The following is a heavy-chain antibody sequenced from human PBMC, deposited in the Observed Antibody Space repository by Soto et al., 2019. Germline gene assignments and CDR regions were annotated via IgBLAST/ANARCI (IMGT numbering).Heavy chain of an antibody. CDR2: IDTSGSPI. J-gene: IGHJ1*01. CDR1: GFTFSSYE. D-gene: IGHD4-17*01. CDR3: HGSKCNYGSDS. V-gene: IGHV3-48*03. Sequence: GGSLRLSCAASGFTFSSYEMNWVRQAPGKGLESISYIDTSGSPIYYADSVRGRFTVSRDNAKNLLFLHMNSLRAEDTAVYYCHGSKCNYGSDSWGQGNLVTVSS.